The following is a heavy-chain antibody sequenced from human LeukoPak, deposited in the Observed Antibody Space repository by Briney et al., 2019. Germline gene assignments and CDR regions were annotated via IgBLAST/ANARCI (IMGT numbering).Heavy chain of an antibody. CDR1: GFTLSSNY. CDR3: ARGAYYYYGMDV. CDR2: IYSGGST. J-gene: IGHJ6*02. Sequence: GGSLRPSCAPSGFTLSSNYMSWVRQAPGNGLEWVSVIYSGGSTYYADSVKGRFTISRDNSKNTLYLQMNSLRAEDTAVYYCARGAYYYYGMDVWGQGTTVTVSS. V-gene: IGHV3-53*01.